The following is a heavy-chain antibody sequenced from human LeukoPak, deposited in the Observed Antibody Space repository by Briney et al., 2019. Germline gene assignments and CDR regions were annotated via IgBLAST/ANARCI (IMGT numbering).Heavy chain of an antibody. J-gene: IGHJ4*02. V-gene: IGHV3-23*01. D-gene: IGHD2-8*02. CDR2: ISASGGST. CDR3: ARDVLGRTGGLLDY. Sequence: GGSLRLSCAASGFTFSTYAMSWVRQPPGKGLEWVSTISASGGSTYYPDSVKGRFTISRDNSKNTLYLQTNSLRAEDTAVYYCARDVLGRTGGLLDYWGQGTLVTVSS. CDR1: GFTFSTYA.